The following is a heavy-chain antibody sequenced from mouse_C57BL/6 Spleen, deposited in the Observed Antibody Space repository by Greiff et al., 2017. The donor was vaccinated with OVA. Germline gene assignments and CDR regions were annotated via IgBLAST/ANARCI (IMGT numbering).Heavy chain of an antibody. V-gene: IGHV1-52*01. D-gene: IGHD2-3*01. J-gene: IGHJ2*01. CDR3: ARGTMRWLPFDY. Sequence: QVQLQQPGAELVRPGSSVKLSCKASGYTFTSYWMHWVKQRPIQGLEWIGNIDPSDSETHYNQKFKDKATLTVDKSSSTAYMQLSSLTSEDSAVYYCARGTMRWLPFDYWGQGTTLTVSS. CDR2: IDPSDSET. CDR1: GYTFTSYW.